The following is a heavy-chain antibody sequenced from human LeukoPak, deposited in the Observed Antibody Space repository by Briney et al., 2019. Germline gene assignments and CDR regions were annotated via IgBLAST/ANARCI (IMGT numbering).Heavy chain of an antibody. CDR2: TYYRSKWYN. D-gene: IGHD6-19*01. V-gene: IGHV6-1*01. J-gene: IGHJ3*02. CDR1: GDSVSSNSAA. Sequence: SQTLSLTCAISGDSVSSNSAAWNWIRQSPSRGLEWLGRTYYRSKWYNDYAVSVKSRITINPDTSKNQFSLHLNSVTPEDTAVYYCARDQGYASGAWSDAFNMWGQGTMVTVSS. CDR3: ARDQGYASGAWSDAFNM.